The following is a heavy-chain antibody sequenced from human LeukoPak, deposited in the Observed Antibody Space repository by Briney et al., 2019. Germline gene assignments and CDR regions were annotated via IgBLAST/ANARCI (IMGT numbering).Heavy chain of an antibody. V-gene: IGHV1-69*05. J-gene: IGHJ6*03. CDR3: ARVAAAGRYYYYYMDV. D-gene: IGHD6-13*01. Sequence: SVKVSCKASGGTFSSYAISWVRQAPGQGLEWMGGIIPIFGTANYAQKFQGRVTITTDESTSTAYMELSSLRSEDTAVYYCARVAAAGRYYYYYMDVWGKGTTVTVSS. CDR1: GGTFSSYA. CDR2: IIPIFGTA.